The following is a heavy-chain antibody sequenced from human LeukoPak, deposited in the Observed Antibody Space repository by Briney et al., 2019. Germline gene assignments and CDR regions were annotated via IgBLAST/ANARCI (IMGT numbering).Heavy chain of an antibody. Sequence: QTGGSLRLPRAASGFTFSSYEMNLVRPAPGKGPEWVSYISSSGSTICYADSVKGRYTITRDNAKNSLYLQMNSLRAEDTAVYYCARDRNYDFWSGYFDYWGQGTLVTVSS. CDR1: GFTFSSYE. J-gene: IGHJ4*02. V-gene: IGHV3-48*03. CDR2: ISSSGSTI. CDR3: ARDRNYDFWSGYFDY. D-gene: IGHD3-3*01.